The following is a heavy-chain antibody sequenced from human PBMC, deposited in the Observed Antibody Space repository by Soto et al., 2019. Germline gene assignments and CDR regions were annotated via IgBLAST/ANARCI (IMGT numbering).Heavy chain of an antibody. V-gene: IGHV1-18*01. J-gene: IGHJ6*02. CDR3: AREGQAPYYYYGMDV. CDR2: ISGYNGNT. CDR1: GYTFTNYG. Sequence: QVQLVQSGAEVKKPGASVTVSCKASGYTFTNYGFSWVRQPPGQGLEWMGWISGYNGNTKYAEKFQNRVTMTTDTSTNTAHMELRSLRSDDTAVYYCAREGQAPYYYYGMDVWGQGTAVTVSS.